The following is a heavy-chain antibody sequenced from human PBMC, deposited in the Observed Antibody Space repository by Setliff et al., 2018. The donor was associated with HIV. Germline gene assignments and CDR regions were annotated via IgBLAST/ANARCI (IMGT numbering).Heavy chain of an antibody. V-gene: IGHV1-46*01. Sequence: GASVKVSCKASGYTFTSHYMYWVRQAPGQGLEWMGIISPIGGTTRYAQKFQGRVTMTRDTSTSTIYMELSSLRSDDTAVYYCARDRDSSAWTDNDAFDIWGQGTMVT. J-gene: IGHJ3*02. D-gene: IGHD6-19*01. CDR1: GYTFTSHY. CDR3: ARDRDSSAWTDNDAFDI. CDR2: ISPIGGTT.